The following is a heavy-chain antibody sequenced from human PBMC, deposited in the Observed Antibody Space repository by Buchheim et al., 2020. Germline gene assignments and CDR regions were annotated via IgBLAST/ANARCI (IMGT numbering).Heavy chain of an antibody. CDR2: ISSSGSTI. J-gene: IGHJ6*02. V-gene: IGHV3-11*01. CDR1: GFTFSDYY. CDR3: ARDQSYSSSFPTLYYYYYGMDV. D-gene: IGHD6-6*01. Sequence: QVQLVESGGGLVKPGGSLRLSCAASGFTFSDYYMSWIRQAPGKGLEWVSYISSSGSTIYYADSVKGRFTISRDNAKNSLSLQMNSLRAEDTAVYYCARDQSYSSSFPTLYYYYYGMDVWGQGTT.